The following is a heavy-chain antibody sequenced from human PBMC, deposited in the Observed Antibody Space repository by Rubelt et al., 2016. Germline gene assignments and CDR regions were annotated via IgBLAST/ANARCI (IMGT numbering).Heavy chain of an antibody. Sequence: EVQLVESGGALVKPDESLRLSCAASGFTFINAWMNWVRQAPGKGLEWVGRISTETDGGTTDYAAPVQGRFTISRDDSKNTVYRQTKRLKTEEPYVYYCTTEPLGSGWYCDLWGRGTLVTVSS. CDR3: TTEPLGSGWYCDL. D-gene: IGHD2-15*01. CDR2: ISTETDGGTT. V-gene: IGHV3-15*07. J-gene: IGHJ2*01. CDR1: GFTFINAW.